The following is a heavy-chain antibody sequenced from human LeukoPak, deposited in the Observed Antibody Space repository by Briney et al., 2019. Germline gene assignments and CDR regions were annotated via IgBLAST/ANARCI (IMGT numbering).Heavy chain of an antibody. Sequence: ASVKVSCKASGYTFTSYGISWVRQAPGQGLEWMGWISAYNGNTNYAQKLQGRVTMTTDTSTSTAYMELRSLRSDDMAVYYCARDSSTTVTTYLVYYYGMDVWGQGTTVTVSS. CDR1: GYTFTSYG. D-gene: IGHD4-17*01. CDR3: ARDSSTTVTTYLVYYYGMDV. CDR2: ISAYNGNT. J-gene: IGHJ6*02. V-gene: IGHV1-18*03.